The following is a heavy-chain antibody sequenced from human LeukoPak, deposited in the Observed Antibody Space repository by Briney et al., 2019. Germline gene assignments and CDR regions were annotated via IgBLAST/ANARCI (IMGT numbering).Heavy chain of an antibody. CDR1: GGSISSGGYS. Sequence: SETLSLTCAVSGGSISSGGYSWSWIRQPPGKGLEWIGYIYHSGSTYYNPPLKSRVTISVDRSKNQFSLKLTSVTAADTAVYYCARYSSTWPYWYFDLWGRGTLVTVSS. V-gene: IGHV4-30-2*01. CDR2: IYHSGST. CDR3: ARYSSTWPYWYFDL. J-gene: IGHJ2*01. D-gene: IGHD6-13*01.